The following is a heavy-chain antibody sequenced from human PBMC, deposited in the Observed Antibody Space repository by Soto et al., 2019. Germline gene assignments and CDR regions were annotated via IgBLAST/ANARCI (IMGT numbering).Heavy chain of an antibody. J-gene: IGHJ6*02. CDR3: ASVNLRFSYCIDV. CDR2: ILYNGAT. CDR1: GVSITEGDYY. V-gene: IGHV4-30-4*01. Sequence: SSESLYLTCTVSGVSITEGDYYWSWIRQAPGKGLEWIGNILYNGATSYNPSLESRVTISLDRSKNQFSLKLDSVTAAYTAVYFCASVNLRFSYCIDVWGQGTTVTVSS. D-gene: IGHD3-3*01.